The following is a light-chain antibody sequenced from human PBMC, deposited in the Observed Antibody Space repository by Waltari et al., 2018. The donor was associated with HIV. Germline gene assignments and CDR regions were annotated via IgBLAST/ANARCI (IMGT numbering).Light chain of an antibody. J-gene: IGLJ3*02. CDR1: ALPKQY. CDR2: KDT. V-gene: IGLV3-25*03. CDR3: QSADSIDSYRV. Sequence: SYELTQSPSVSVSPGQTARITCSGDALPKQYTSWYQQRPGQAPGLGIYKDTQRSSGIPERFSGASSGTTVTLTISGVQAEDEADYYCQSADSIDSYRVFGGGTRLTVL.